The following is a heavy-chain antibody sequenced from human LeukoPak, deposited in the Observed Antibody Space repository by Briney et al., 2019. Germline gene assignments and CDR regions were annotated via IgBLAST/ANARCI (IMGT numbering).Heavy chain of an antibody. D-gene: IGHD1-26*01. J-gene: IGHJ4*02. Sequence: SETLSLNCTVYGGSISSYYWSWIRQPPGKGLEWIGYIYYSGSTNYNPSLKSRVTISVDTSKNQFSLKLSSVTAADTAVYYCARRGAHSAFDYWGQGTLVTASS. V-gene: IGHV4-59*01. CDR2: IYYSGST. CDR1: GGSISSYY. CDR3: ARRGAHSAFDY.